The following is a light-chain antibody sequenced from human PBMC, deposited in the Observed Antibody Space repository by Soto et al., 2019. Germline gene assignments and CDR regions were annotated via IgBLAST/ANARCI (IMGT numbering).Light chain of an antibody. CDR2: EVS. J-gene: IGLJ2*01. Sequence: QSALTQPPSASGSPGQSVTISCTGTSSDVGGYNYVSWYQQHPGKAPKLMIYEVSKRPSGVPDRFSGSKSGNAASLTVSGLQAEDEADYYCTSDAGSSVVFGGGTKLTVL. V-gene: IGLV2-8*01. CDR1: SSDVGGYNY. CDR3: TSDAGSSVV.